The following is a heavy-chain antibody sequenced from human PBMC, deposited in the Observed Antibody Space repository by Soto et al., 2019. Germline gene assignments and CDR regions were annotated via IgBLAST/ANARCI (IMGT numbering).Heavy chain of an antibody. CDR1: GYTFTALY. D-gene: IGHD3-9*01. J-gene: IGHJ5*02. CDR3: TTLRLDP. V-gene: IGHV1-2*02. Sequence: ASVKVSGKASGYTFTALYMNWVRQAPGQGLEWMGWVNPNTGLTKYAQKFQGRVIMTRDTSINTAYMELSGLTSDDTAVYYCTTLRLDPWGQGTLVTVSS. CDR2: VNPNTGLT.